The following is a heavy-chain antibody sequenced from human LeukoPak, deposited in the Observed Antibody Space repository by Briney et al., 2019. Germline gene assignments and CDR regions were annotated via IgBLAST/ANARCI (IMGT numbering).Heavy chain of an antibody. CDR1: GGSFSGYY. Sequence: SETLSLTCAVYGGSFSGYYWSWIRQPPGKGLEWIGEINHSGSTNYNPPLKSRVTISVDTSKNQFSLKLSSVTAADTAVYYCASAYSRDYDFWSGYFDYWGQGTLVTVSS. V-gene: IGHV4-34*01. CDR3: ASAYSRDYDFWSGYFDY. J-gene: IGHJ4*02. D-gene: IGHD3-3*01. CDR2: INHSGST.